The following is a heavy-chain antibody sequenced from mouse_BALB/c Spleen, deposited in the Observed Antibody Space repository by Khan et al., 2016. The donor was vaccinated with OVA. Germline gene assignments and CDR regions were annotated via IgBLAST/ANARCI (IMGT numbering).Heavy chain of an antibody. CDR2: IYLYNGGT. V-gene: IGHV1S29*02. CDR1: GYTFTDYN. Sequence: EVQLQESGPELVKPGASVKISCKASGYTFTDYNMHWVKQSHGKSLAWIGYIYLYNGGTGYNQKFKSKATLTVDNSSRTAYMELRSLTSEDSAVYYCARSRGPGYDYCFDYWGQGTTLTVSS. CDR3: ARSRGPGYDYCFDY. D-gene: IGHD2-4*01. J-gene: IGHJ2*01.